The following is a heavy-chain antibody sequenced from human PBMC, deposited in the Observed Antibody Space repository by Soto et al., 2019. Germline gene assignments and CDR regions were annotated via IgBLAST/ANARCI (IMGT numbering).Heavy chain of an antibody. J-gene: IGHJ6*02. D-gene: IGHD3-10*01. V-gene: IGHV1-69*01. CDR3: ARDFIFTGMVRGVIGSYYYYGMDV. Sequence: QVQLVQSGAEVKKPGSSVKVSCKASGGTFSSYAISWVRQAPGQGLEWMGGIIPIFGTANYAQKFQGRVTITADESTSTAYRELSSLRSEDTAVYYCARDFIFTGMVRGVIGSYYYYGMDVWGQGTTVTVSS. CDR2: IIPIFGTA. CDR1: GGTFSSYA.